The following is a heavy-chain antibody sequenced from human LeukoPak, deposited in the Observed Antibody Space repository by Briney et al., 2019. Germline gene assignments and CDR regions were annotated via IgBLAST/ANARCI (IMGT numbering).Heavy chain of an antibody. CDR1: GFIFDDYA. Sequence: GGSLRLSYAASGFIFDDYAVHWVRQAPGKGLEWVSLLSGDGSSTYYADSVKGRFTISRDNSKNSLYLQMDSLTTEDTALYFCAKEGRRSDWSTYYYYMDVWGKGTTVTVSS. V-gene: IGHV3-43*02. J-gene: IGHJ6*03. CDR3: AKEGRRSDWSTYYYYMDV. CDR2: LSGDGSST. D-gene: IGHD3-9*01.